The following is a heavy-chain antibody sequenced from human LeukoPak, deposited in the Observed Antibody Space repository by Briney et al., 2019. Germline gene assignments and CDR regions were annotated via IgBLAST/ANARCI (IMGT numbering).Heavy chain of an antibody. D-gene: IGHD4-17*01. CDR3: ASSNDYGDYGEIDY. Sequence: PSETLSLTCAVSGGSISSGGYSWSWIRQPPGKGLEWIGYIYHSGSTYYNPSLKSRVTISVDRSKNQFSLKLSTLTATDTAVNYCASSNDYGDYGEIDYWGQGTLVTVSS. J-gene: IGHJ4*02. V-gene: IGHV4-30-2*01. CDR1: GGSISSGGYS. CDR2: IYHSGST.